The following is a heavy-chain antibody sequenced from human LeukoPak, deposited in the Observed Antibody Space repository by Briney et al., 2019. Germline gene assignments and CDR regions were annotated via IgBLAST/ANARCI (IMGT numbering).Heavy chain of an antibody. CDR3: ARADYDFWSGSRWFDP. J-gene: IGHJ5*02. CDR1: GGSISSYY. D-gene: IGHD3-3*01. CDR2: IYTSGST. Sequence: PSETLSLTCTVSGGSISSYYWSWIRQPAGKGLEWIGRIYTSGSTNYNPSLKSRVTMSVDTSKNQFSLKLSSVTAADTAVYYCARADYDFWSGSRWFDPWGQGTLVTVSS. V-gene: IGHV4-4*07.